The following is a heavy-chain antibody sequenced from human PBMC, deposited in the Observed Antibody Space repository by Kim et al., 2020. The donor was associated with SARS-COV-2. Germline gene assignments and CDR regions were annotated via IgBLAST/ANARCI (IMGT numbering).Heavy chain of an antibody. D-gene: IGHD3-22*01. V-gene: IGHV4-39*01. CDR3: VRLPSNYYDSSGYFV. Sequence: PDLKSRVLMSIDTSKNQFSLKLSSVTAADTSVYYCVRLPSNYYDSSGYFVWGQGTLVTVSS. J-gene: IGHJ4*02.